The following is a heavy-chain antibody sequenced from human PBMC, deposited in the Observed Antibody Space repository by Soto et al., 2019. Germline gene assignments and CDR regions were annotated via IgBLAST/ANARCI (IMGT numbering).Heavy chain of an antibody. CDR1: GYTFTSYD. Sequence: ASVKVSCKASGYTFTSYDINWVRQATGQGFEYLGWMNPNSGNTGYAQKFQGRVTMTRNTSISTAYMELSSLRSEDTAVYYCARGTRYYDFWSGYKTYGMDVWGQGTTVTVSS. CDR3: ARGTRYYDFWSGYKTYGMDV. J-gene: IGHJ6*02. CDR2: MNPNSGNT. D-gene: IGHD3-3*01. V-gene: IGHV1-8*01.